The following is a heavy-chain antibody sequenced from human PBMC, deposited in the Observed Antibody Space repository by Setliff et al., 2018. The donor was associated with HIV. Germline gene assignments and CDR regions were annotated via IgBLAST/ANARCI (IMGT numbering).Heavy chain of an antibody. CDR2: ISIGGTTI. D-gene: IGHD4-17*01. Sequence: GGSLRLSCAASGFTLNDYHMNWVRQAPGKGLEWVPYISIGGTTIYHADSVKARFTISRDYAKNSLHLQMNSLRAEDTAVYYCVRDATTATRNYYYGLDVWGQGTTVTVSS. CDR1: GFTLNDYH. CDR3: VRDATTATRNYYYGLDV. V-gene: IGHV3-48*04. J-gene: IGHJ6*02.